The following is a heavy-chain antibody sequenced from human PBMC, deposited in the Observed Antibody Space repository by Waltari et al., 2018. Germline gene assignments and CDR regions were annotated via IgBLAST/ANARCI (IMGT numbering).Heavy chain of an antibody. J-gene: IGHJ4*02. CDR2: IIPIFGTA. CDR3: AREEGGIFPMGGAADY. D-gene: IGHD2-21*01. V-gene: IGHV1-69*13. CDR1: GGTFSSYA. Sequence: QVQLVQSGTEVKKPGSSVKVSCKASGGTFSSYAISWVRQAPGQGLEWMGGIIPIFGTANYAQKFQGRVTITADESTSTAYMELSSLRSEDTAVYYCAREEGGIFPMGGAADYWGQGTLVTVSS.